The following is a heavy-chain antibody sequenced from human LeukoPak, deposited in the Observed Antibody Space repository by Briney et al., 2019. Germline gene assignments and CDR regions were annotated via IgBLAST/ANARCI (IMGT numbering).Heavy chain of an antibody. CDR3: ARVSILIVPYYAFDI. V-gene: IGHV3-30*04. D-gene: IGHD2/OR15-2a*01. CDR2: ISYDGSDE. J-gene: IGHJ3*02. CDR1: GFTFSSYA. Sequence: GGSLRLSCAASGFTFSSYAMYWVRQAPGKGLEWVAVISYDGSDEDYADSVKGRFTISRDNSKNTLYLQMNSLRAEDTAVYYCARVSILIVPYYAFDIWGQGTMVTVSS.